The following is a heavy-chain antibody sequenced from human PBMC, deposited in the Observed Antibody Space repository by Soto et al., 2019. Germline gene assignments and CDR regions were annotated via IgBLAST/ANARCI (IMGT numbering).Heavy chain of an antibody. J-gene: IGHJ5*02. Sequence: SETLSLTCTVSGGSIYRCGYYWGWIRQPPGRGLEWIGNIYYSGSTNYNPSLKSRVTISVDTSKNQFSLKLSPVTAADTAVYYCARLYCSGGSCYSEDNWFDPWGQGTLVTVSS. CDR2: IYYSGST. V-gene: IGHV4-61*08. D-gene: IGHD2-15*01. CDR1: GGSIYRCGYY. CDR3: ARLYCSGGSCYSEDNWFDP.